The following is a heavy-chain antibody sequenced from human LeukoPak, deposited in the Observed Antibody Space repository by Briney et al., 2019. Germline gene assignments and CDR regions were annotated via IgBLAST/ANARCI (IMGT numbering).Heavy chain of an antibody. V-gene: IGHV1-24*01. Sequence: ASVKVSCKVSGYTLTELSMHWVRQAPGKGLEWMGGFDPEDGETIYAQKFQGRVTMTEDTSTDTAYMELSSLRSEDTAVYYCATDPGKNYYDSSGSRYYGMDVWGQGTTVTVSS. CDR2: FDPEDGET. CDR3: ATDPGKNYYDSSGSRYYGMDV. CDR1: GYTLTELS. D-gene: IGHD3-22*01. J-gene: IGHJ6*02.